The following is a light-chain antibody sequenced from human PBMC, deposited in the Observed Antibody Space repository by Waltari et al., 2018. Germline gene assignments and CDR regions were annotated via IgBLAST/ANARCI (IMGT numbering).Light chain of an antibody. CDR3: QSYDNNNWV. Sequence: NFMLTQSHSVSESPGKTVTISCPGSSGSIASNYVQWYQQRPGSAPTIVISEDNQRPSGVPDRFSGSSDRSSNSASLTISGLKTEDEADYYCQSYDNNNWVFGGGTKLTVL. CDR1: SGSIASNY. J-gene: IGLJ3*02. V-gene: IGLV6-57*02. CDR2: EDN.